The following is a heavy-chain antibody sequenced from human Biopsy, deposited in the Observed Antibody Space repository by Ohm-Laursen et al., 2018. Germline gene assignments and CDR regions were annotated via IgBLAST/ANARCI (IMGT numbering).Heavy chain of an antibody. CDR1: GFTFSASA. CDR3: TLEGAGFDN. V-gene: IGHV3-73*01. J-gene: IGHJ4*02. Sequence: SLRLSCAASGFTFSASAVHWVRQASGKGLEWVGRIRSKAKSYATAYAASVTGRFTISRDDSKNTTYLQMNSLKTEETAVYYCTLEGAGFDNWGQGTLVTVSS. D-gene: IGHD3-10*01. CDR2: IRSKAKSYAT.